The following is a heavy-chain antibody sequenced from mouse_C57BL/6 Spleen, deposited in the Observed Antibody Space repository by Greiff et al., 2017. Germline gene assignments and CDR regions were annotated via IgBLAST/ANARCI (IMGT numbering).Heavy chain of an antibody. D-gene: IGHD2-14*01. Sequence: VQLKESGGGLVKPGGSLQLSCAASGFTFSDYGMHWVRQAPEKGLEWVAYISSGSSTIYYADTVKGRFTISRDHAKNTLFLQMTSLRSEDTAMYYCARNRDDGAWFAYWGQGTLVTVSA. CDR3: ARNRDDGAWFAY. CDR1: GFTFSDYG. CDR2: ISSGSSTI. V-gene: IGHV5-17*01. J-gene: IGHJ3*01.